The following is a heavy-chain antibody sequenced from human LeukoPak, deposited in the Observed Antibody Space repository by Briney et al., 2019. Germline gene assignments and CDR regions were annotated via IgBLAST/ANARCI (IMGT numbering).Heavy chain of an antibody. CDR3: ARLRYFDWSFDY. D-gene: IGHD3-9*01. V-gene: IGHV4-34*01. CDR2: IYHSGST. CDR1: GGSFGGYY. J-gene: IGHJ4*02. Sequence: SETLSLTCAVYGGSFGGYYWSWIRQPPGKGLEWIGEIYHSGSTNYNPSLKSRVTISVDKSKNQFSLKLSSVTAADTAVYYCARLRYFDWSFDYWGQGTLVTVSS.